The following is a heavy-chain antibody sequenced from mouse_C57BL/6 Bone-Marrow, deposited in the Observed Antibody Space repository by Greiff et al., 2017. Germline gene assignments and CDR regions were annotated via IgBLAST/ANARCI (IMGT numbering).Heavy chain of an antibody. J-gene: IGHJ3*01. D-gene: IGHD1-1*01. CDR1: GYTFTSYD. CDR2: IYPRGGST. Sequence: QVHVQQSGPELVKPGASVKLSCKASGYTFTSYDINWVKQRPGQGLEWIGWIYPRGGSTKYNEKFKGKATLTVDTSSSTAYMELHSLTSEDSAVFVCARSDYYGSSLFAYWGQGTLVTVSA. V-gene: IGHV1-85*01. CDR3: ARSDYYGSSLFAY.